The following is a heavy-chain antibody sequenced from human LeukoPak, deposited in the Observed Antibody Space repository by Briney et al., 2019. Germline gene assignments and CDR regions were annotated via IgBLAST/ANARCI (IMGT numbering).Heavy chain of an antibody. D-gene: IGHD3-10*01. CDR3: ARDGGTMVRGVFDY. J-gene: IGHJ4*02. CDR2: IYSGGST. CDR1: GFTVSSNY. V-gene: IGHV3-53*01. Sequence: PGGSLRLSCAASGFTVSSNYMSWVRQAPGKGLEWVSVIYSGGSTYYADSVKGRFTISRDNSKNTLYLQMNSLRAEDTAVYYCARDGGTMVRGVFDYWGQGTLVTVSS.